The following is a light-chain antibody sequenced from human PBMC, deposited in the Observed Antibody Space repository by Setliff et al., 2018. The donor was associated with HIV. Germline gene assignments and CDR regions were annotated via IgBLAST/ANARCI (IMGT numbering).Light chain of an antibody. CDR3: QSYDSGLGV. CDR1: RSDVGTYNL. V-gene: IGLV2-23*02. J-gene: IGLJ1*01. Sequence: QSALTQPASVSGSPGQSITISCTGTRSDVGTYNLVSWYQQHPGKVPKLTIYEVSKRPSGVSNRFSGSKSDNTASLTISGLQAEDEADYYCQSYDSGLGVFGTGTKVTVL. CDR2: EVS.